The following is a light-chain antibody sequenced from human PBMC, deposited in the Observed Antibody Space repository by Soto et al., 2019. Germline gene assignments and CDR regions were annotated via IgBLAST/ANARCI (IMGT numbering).Light chain of an antibody. CDR2: LNSDGSH. CDR3: QTWGSGIVE. CDR1: SGHSSYA. V-gene: IGLV4-69*01. J-gene: IGLJ2*01. Sequence: QPVLTQSPSASASLGASVKLTCTLSSGHSSYAIAWHQQQPEKGPRYLMKLNSDGSHSKGDGIPDRFSGSSSGAERYLTISSLQSEDEADYYCQTWGSGIVEFGGGTKVTVL.